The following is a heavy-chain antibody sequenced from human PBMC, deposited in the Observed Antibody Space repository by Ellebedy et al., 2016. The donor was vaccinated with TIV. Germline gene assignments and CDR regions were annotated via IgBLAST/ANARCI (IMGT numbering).Heavy chain of an antibody. D-gene: IGHD3-22*01. V-gene: IGHV1-2*02. CDR1: GYTFTGYY. CDR2: INPKDGDT. Sequence: AASVKVSCKASGYTFTGYYIHWVRQAPGQGLEWVGWINPKDGDTAYAQNLQCRVIMTGDTSITTAYMELSWLISDDTAVYYCVRDLTNYGSSSYWGQGTLVTVSS. J-gene: IGHJ4*02. CDR3: VRDLTNYGSSSY.